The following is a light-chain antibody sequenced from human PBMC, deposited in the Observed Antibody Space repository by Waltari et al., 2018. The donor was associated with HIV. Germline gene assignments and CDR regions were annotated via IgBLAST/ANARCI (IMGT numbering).Light chain of an antibody. CDR3: SSYTNSDTRV. CDR2: DVS. Sequence: QSALTQPASVSGSPGQSITISCTGTSSDIGRYKFVSWYQQHPGKAPKLMIYDVSNRAPGVSNRFSGSKSGDTASLTISGLQAEDEADYYCSSYTNSDTRVFGTGTKVTV. CDR1: SSDIGRYKF. V-gene: IGLV2-14*03. J-gene: IGLJ1*01.